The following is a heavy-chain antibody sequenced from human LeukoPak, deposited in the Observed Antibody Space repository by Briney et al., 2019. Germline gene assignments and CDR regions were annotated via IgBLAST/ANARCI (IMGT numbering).Heavy chain of an antibody. CDR2: IYYSGNT. CDR1: GGSVSSGSYY. J-gene: IGHJ4*02. Sequence: SETLSLTCTVSGGSVSSGSYYWSWIRQPPGKGLGWIGCIYYSGNTKYNPSLKSRVTISVDRSKNQFSLKLSSVTAADTAVYYCARVWYSSSWFFDYWGQGTLVTVSS. CDR3: ARVWYSSSWFFDY. D-gene: IGHD6-13*01. V-gene: IGHV4-61*01.